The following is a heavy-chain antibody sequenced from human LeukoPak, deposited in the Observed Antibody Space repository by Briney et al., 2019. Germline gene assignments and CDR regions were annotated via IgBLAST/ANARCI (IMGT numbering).Heavy chain of an antibody. CDR3: ASPRYCSSTSCSSPIDP. CDR2: IYYSGST. D-gene: IGHD2-2*01. Sequence: SETLSLTCTVSGGSISSYYWSWIRQPPGMGLEWIGYIYYSGSTNYNPSLKSRVTISVDTSKNQFSLKLSSVTAADTAVYYCASPRYCSSTSCSSPIDPWGQGTLVTVSS. CDR1: GGSISSYY. J-gene: IGHJ5*02. V-gene: IGHV4-59*08.